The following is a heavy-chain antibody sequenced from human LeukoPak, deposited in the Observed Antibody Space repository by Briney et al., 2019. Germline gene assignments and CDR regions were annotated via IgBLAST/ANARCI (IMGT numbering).Heavy chain of an antibody. CDR1: GDSISNFY. D-gene: IGHD6-19*01. CDR2: VNSSGST. J-gene: IGHJ4*01. V-gene: IGHV4-4*07. Sequence: SETLSLTCTVSGDSISNFYWSWIRQPAEKGLEWIGRVNSSGSTNYNPSLKSRVSMSVDTSKNQYSLRLISVTAADTAVYYCARAGFGSGWHYFDYWGRGILVSVSS. CDR3: ARAGFGSGWHYFDY.